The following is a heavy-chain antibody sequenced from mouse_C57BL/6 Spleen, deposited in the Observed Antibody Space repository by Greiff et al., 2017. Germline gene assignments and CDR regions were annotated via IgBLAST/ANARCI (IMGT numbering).Heavy chain of an antibody. J-gene: IGHJ3*01. Sequence: VQLQQSGAELVRPGASVKLSCTASGFNIKDDYMHWVKQRPEQGLEWIGWIDPENGDTEYASKFQGKATITADTSSNTAYLQLSSLTSEDTAVXDCTTRRGLLTWCAYWGQGTLVTVSA. D-gene: IGHD1-1*01. CDR2: IDPENGDT. CDR3: TTRRGLLTWCAY. V-gene: IGHV14-4*01. CDR1: GFNIKDDY.